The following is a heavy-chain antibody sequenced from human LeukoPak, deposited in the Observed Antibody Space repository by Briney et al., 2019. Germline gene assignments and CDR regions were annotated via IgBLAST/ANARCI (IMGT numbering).Heavy chain of an antibody. CDR2: IDTDGTTI. Sequence: PGRSLRLSCAASGFTFSTYWMHWVRQAPGKGLVWVSRIDTDGTTITYADSVKGRFTISRDNAKNTLYLQMNSLRAEDTAVYFCARERKSSTSMDYWGQGTLVTVSS. CDR1: GFTFSTYW. J-gene: IGHJ4*02. CDR3: ARERKSSTSMDY. D-gene: IGHD2-2*01. V-gene: IGHV3-74*01.